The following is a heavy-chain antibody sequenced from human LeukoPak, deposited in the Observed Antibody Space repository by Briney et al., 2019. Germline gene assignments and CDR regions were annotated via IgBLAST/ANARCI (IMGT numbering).Heavy chain of an antibody. Sequence: ASVKVSCKVSGYTHTELSMHWVRQAPGKGLEWMGGFDPEDGETIYAQKFQGRVTMTEDTSTDTAYMELSSLRSEDTAVYYCATDRPYYYDSSGSFEWGQGTLVTVSS. CDR3: ATDRPYYYDSSGSFE. CDR2: FDPEDGET. D-gene: IGHD3-22*01. CDR1: GYTHTELS. J-gene: IGHJ4*02. V-gene: IGHV1-24*01.